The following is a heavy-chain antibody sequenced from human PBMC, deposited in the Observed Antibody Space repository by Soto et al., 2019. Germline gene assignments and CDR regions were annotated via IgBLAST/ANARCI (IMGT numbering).Heavy chain of an antibody. V-gene: IGHV1-69*13. CDR1: GGTLSSYA. CDR2: IIPIFGTA. J-gene: IGHJ4*02. D-gene: IGHD3-22*01. Sequence: SVKVSCKASGGTLSSYAISWVRQAPGQGLEWMGGIIPIFGTANYAQEFQGRVTITADEPTSTAYMELSSLRSEDTAVYYCARADDSSGYYQLDYWGQGTLVTVSS. CDR3: ARADDSSGYYQLDY.